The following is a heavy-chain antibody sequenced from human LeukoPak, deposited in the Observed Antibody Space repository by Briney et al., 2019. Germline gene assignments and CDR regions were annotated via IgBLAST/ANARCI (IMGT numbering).Heavy chain of an antibody. D-gene: IGHD2-15*01. Sequence: GGSLRLSCAVSGFTFSSYWMHWVRHAPGKGLVWISGISSDGNTISYADSVKGRFTISRDNAKNTLYLQMNSLRAEDTAVFYCLAGYYYHDMDVWGKGTTVTVSS. J-gene: IGHJ6*03. CDR1: GFTFSSYW. V-gene: IGHV3-74*01. CDR3: LAGYYYHDMDV. CDR2: ISSDGNTI.